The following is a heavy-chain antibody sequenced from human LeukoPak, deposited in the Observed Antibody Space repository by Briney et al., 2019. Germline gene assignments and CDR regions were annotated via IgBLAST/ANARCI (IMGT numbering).Heavy chain of an antibody. CDR2: FYYTGST. J-gene: IGHJ4*02. CDR1: GGSISSNGYY. CDR3: ARGQGSGYLLGHFDY. V-gene: IGHV4-39*07. Sequence: SETLSLTFTVSGGSISSNGYYWGWIRQPPGKGLEWIGSFYYTGSTFYNPSLKSRVTMSVDTSKNQFSLKLSSVTAADTAVYYCARGQGSGYLLGHFDYWGQGTLVTVSS. D-gene: IGHD3-22*01.